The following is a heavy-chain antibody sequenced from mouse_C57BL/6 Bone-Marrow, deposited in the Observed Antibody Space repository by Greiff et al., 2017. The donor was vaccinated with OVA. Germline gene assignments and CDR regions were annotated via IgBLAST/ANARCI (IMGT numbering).Heavy chain of an antibody. D-gene: IGHD3-2*02. CDR3: AREGYSSGIYAMDY. J-gene: IGHJ4*01. CDR2: ISDGGSYT. V-gene: IGHV5-4*01. CDR1: GFTFSSYA. Sequence: EVKLVESGGGLVKPGGSLKLSCAASGFTFSSYAMSWVRQTPEKRLEWVATISDGGSYTYYPDNVKGRFTISRDNAKNNLYLQMSHLKSEDTAMYYCAREGYSSGIYAMDYWGQGTSVTVSS.